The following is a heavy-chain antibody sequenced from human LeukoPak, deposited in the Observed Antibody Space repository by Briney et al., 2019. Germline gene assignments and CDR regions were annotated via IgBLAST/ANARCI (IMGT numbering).Heavy chain of an antibody. D-gene: IGHD3-9*01. CDR3: ARDLDGPDAFDI. Sequence: GGSLRLSCAASGFTVSSNYMSWVRQAPGKGLEWVSVIYSGGSTYYADSVKGRFTISRDNSKNTLYLQMNSLRAEDTAVYYCARDLDGPDAFDIWGQGTMVTVSS. J-gene: IGHJ3*02. CDR1: GFTVSSNY. CDR2: IYSGGST. V-gene: IGHV3-53*01.